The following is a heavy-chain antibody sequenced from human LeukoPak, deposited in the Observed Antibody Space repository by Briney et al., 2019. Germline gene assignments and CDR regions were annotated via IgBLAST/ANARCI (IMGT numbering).Heavy chain of an antibody. CDR3: AKAEYSRFVWYGMDV. D-gene: IGHD5-18*01. Sequence: PGGSLRLSCAASGFTLGTYWMTWVRQGPGKGLEWVANIKQDGSERCYVDSVKGRFTVSRDNAKNSLFLQMNSLRAEDTAVYYCAKAEYSRFVWYGMDVWGQGTTVTVSS. J-gene: IGHJ6*02. CDR2: IKQDGSER. CDR1: GFTLGTYW. V-gene: IGHV3-7*03.